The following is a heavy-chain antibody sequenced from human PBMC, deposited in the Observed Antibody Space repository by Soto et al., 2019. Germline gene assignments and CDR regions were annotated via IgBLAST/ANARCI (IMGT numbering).Heavy chain of an antibody. D-gene: IGHD5-12*01. J-gene: IGHJ6*02. V-gene: IGHV1-58*01. CDR3: AAGYLDIVAKSHYYYGMDV. Sequence: SVKVSCKASGFTFTSSAVQWVRQARGQRLEWIGWIVVGSGNTNYAQKFQERVTITRDMSTSTAYMELSSLRSEDTAVYYCAAGYLDIVAKSHYYYGMDVWGQGTTVTVSS. CDR2: IVVGSGNT. CDR1: GFTFTSSA.